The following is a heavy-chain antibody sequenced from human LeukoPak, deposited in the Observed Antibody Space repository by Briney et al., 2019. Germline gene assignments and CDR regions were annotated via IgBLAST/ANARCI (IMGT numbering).Heavy chain of an antibody. Sequence: GGSLRLSCAASAFTFSNACMKWVRQAPGKRLECVGRIKSKTDGGTTDYAAPVKGRFTISRDDSKNTLYLQMNSLKTEDTAVYYCTTEERVSSGYCSGGSCYIDYWGQGTLVTVSS. V-gene: IGHV3-15*01. CDR3: TTEERVSSGYCSGGSCYIDY. D-gene: IGHD2-15*01. CDR2: IKSKTDGGTT. J-gene: IGHJ4*02. CDR1: AFTFSNAC.